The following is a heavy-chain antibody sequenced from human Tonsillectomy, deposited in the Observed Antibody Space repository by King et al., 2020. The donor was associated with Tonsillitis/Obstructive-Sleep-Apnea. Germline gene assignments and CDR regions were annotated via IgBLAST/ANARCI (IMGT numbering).Heavy chain of an antibody. D-gene: IGHD1-14*01. J-gene: IGHJ6*03. CDR2: IYYSGTT. Sequence: QLQESGPGLVKPSETLSLTCTVSGGSIISYYWSWVRQSPGKGLEWIGYIYYSGTTNYNPSLKCRVTISVDTSNNQFSLNLSLVTAADTAMYSCARRKRGSFYYMDVWGKGTTVTVSS. CDR3: ARRKRGSFYYMDV. V-gene: IGHV4-59*01. CDR1: GGSIISYY.